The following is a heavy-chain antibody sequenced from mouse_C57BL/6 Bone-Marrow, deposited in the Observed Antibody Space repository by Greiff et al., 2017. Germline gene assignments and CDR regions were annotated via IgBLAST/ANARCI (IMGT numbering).Heavy chain of an antibody. D-gene: IGHD2-4*01. CDR3: ARPRYDLYYFDY. CDR1: GYTFTSYW. Sequence: QVQLQQSGAELARPGASVKLSCKASGYTFTSYWMDWVKQRPGQGLEWIGNIYPSDSETHYNQKFKDKATLTVDKSSSTAYMQLSSLTSEDSAVYYCARPRYDLYYFDYWGQGTTLTVSS. V-gene: IGHV1-61*01. J-gene: IGHJ2*01. CDR2: IYPSDSET.